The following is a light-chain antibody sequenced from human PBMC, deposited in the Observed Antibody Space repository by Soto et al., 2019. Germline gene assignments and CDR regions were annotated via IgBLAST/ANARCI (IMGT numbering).Light chain of an antibody. J-gene: IGLJ1*01. CDR2: DDN. CDR1: SANIGGNS. V-gene: IGLV1-51*01. CDR3: GSWDSSLSAYV. Sequence: QSALTQPPSVSAAPGQKVTISCSGSSANIGGNSVSWYQQLPGTAPKLLIYDDNKRPSGIPDRFFCSKSGTSATLGITGFQTGDEADYYCGSWDSSLSAYVFGTGTKVTVL.